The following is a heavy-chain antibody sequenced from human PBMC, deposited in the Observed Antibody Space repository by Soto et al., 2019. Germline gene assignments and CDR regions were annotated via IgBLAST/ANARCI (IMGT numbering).Heavy chain of an antibody. CDR2: INHSGST. D-gene: IGHD3-10*01. Sequence: SETLSLTCAVYGGSFSGYYWCWIRQPPGKGLEWIGEINHSGSTNYNPSLKSRVTISVDTSKNQFSLKLSSVTAADTAVYYCARHGPYAPGDYFDYWGQGTLVNVSS. V-gene: IGHV4-34*01. CDR1: GGSFSGYY. CDR3: ARHGPYAPGDYFDY. J-gene: IGHJ4*02.